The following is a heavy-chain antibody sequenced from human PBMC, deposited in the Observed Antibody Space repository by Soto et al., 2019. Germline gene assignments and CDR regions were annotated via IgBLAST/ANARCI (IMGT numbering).Heavy chain of an antibody. J-gene: IGHJ4*02. CDR2: INHSGST. D-gene: IGHD3-16*02. CDR1: GGSFSGYY. V-gene: IGHV4-34*01. Sequence: PSETLSLTCAVYGGSFSGYYWSWIRQPPGKGLEWIGEINHSGSTNYNPSLKSRVTISVDTSKNQFSLKLSSVTAADTAVYYCARVPYYDYVWGSYPFDYWGQGTLVTVSS. CDR3: ARVPYYDYVWGSYPFDY.